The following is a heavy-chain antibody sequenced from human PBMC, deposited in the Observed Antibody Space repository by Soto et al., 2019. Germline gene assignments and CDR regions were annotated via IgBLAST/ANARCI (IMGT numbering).Heavy chain of an antibody. CDR3: ARDSSPYGDYVGFDY. V-gene: IGHV1-18*01. CDR1: GYTFTSYG. D-gene: IGHD4-17*01. CDR2: ISAYNGNT. Sequence: QVQLVQSGAEVKKPGASVKVSCKASGYTFTSYGISWVRQAPGQGLEWMGWISAYNGNTNYAQKLQGRVTRTTDTPTSTAYLELRSLSSDDTAVYYCARDSSPYGDYVGFDYWGQGTLVTVSS. J-gene: IGHJ4*02.